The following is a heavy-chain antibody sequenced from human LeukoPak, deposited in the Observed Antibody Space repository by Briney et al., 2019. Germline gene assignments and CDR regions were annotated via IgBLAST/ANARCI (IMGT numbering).Heavy chain of an antibody. CDR1: GYTFTGYY. J-gene: IGHJ4*02. CDR2: INPNSGGT. D-gene: IGHD3-3*01. Sequence: ASVKVSCKASGYTFTGYYMHWVRQAPGQGLEWMGWINPNSGGTNYAQKFQGRVTMTRDTSISTAYMELSRLRSDDTAVYYCARDASLGDYDFWSGYEDYWGQGTLVTVSS. CDR3: ARDASLGDYDFWSGYEDY. V-gene: IGHV1-2*02.